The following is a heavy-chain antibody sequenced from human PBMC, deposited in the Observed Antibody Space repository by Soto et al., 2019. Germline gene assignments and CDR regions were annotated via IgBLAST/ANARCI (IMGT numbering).Heavy chain of an antibody. CDR3: ARGSPIRDGYSLGGAFGY. Sequence: QVQLVQSEAEVKKPGASVKVSCKASGYTFTSYDINWVRQATGQGLEWMGWMNPNSGNTGYAQKFQGRVTMTRNTSISTAYMELSSLRSEDTAVYYCARGSPIRDGYSLGGAFGYWGQGTLVTVSS. CDR1: GYTFTSYD. V-gene: IGHV1-8*01. CDR2: MNPNSGNT. D-gene: IGHD2-15*01. J-gene: IGHJ4*02.